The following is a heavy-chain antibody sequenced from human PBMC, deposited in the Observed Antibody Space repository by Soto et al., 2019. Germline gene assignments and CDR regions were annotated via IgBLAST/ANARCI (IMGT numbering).Heavy chain of an antibody. D-gene: IGHD3-16*02. V-gene: IGHV1-18*01. CDR2: ISAYNGNT. J-gene: IGHJ6*03. CDR1: GYTFTSYG. CDR3: ARGTPIAWHYYYYMDV. Sequence: ASVKVSCKASGYTFTSYGISWVRQAPGQGLEWMGWISAYNGNTNYAQKHQGRVTMTTDTSTSTAYMELRSLRSDDTAVYYCARGTPIAWHYYYYMDVWGKGTTATVSS.